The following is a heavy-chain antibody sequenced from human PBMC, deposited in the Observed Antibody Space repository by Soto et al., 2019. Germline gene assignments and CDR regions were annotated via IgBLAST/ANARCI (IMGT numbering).Heavy chain of an antibody. D-gene: IGHD2-2*02. CDR1: GFTFSSYG. CDR2: IWYDGSNK. J-gene: IGHJ6*02. Sequence: GGSLRLACAASGFTFSSYGMHWVRHVPGKGLEWVAIIWYDGSNKSYADSVKGRFTISRDNSKNTLYLQMNSLRAEDTAVYYCARDMGGDIVVVPAAIRPYYYYGMDVWGQGTTVTVSS. CDR3: ARDMGGDIVVVPAAIRPYYYYGMDV. V-gene: IGHV3-33*01.